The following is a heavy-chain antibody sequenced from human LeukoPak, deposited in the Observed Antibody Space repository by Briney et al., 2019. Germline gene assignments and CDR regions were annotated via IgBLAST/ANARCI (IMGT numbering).Heavy chain of an antibody. CDR2: INSDGSST. CDR1: GFTFSSYW. J-gene: IGHJ4*02. CDR3: ARVGGFGGYYFDY. V-gene: IGHV3-74*01. Sequence: GGSLRLSCAASGFTFSSYWMHWVRQAPGKGLVWVSRINSDGSSTSYADSVKGRFTISRDNAKNTLYLQMNSLRAEDTAVYYCARVGGFGGYYFDYWGQGTLVTVSS. D-gene: IGHD3-10*01.